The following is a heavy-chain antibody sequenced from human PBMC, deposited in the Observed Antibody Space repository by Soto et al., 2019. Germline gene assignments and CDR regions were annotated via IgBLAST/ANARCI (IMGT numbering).Heavy chain of an antibody. CDR1: GYSFTSYW. CDR3: ARQRWAAAGFDAFDI. J-gene: IGHJ3*02. Sequence: ESLKISCKGSGYSFTSYWIGWVRQMPGKGLEWMGIIYPGDSDTRYSPSFQGQVTISADKSISTAYLQWSSLKASDTAMYYCARQRWAAAGFDAFDIWGQGIMVTVSS. D-gene: IGHD6-13*01. V-gene: IGHV5-51*01. CDR2: IYPGDSDT.